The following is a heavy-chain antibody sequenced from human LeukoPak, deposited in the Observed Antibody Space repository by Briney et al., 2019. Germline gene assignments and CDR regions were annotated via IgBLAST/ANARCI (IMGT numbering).Heavy chain of an antibody. Sequence: SQTLSLTCTVSGGAISSGSYYWSWIRQPAGKGLEWIGRIYTSGRTNYNPSLKSRVTISVDTSKNQFPLKRSPVTAADTAVYYCAREIVVVPAAIWFDPWGQGTLVTVSS. D-gene: IGHD2-2*01. CDR2: IYTSGRT. CDR3: AREIVVVPAAIWFDP. J-gene: IGHJ5*02. CDR1: GGAISSGSYY. V-gene: IGHV4-61*02.